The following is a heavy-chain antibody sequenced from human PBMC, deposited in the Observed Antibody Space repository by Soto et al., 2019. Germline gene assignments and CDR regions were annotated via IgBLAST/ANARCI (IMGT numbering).Heavy chain of an antibody. Sequence: EVQLVESGGGLVKPGGSLRLSCAASGFTLSNAWMNWVRQAPGKGLEWVGRIKSKTDGGTTDYAAPVKGRFTISSVDSKNTLYLQMSSLKSVDTAVYYCTPEICRAHCELPDSYCFDYWGQGTLFTVSS. CDR1: GFTLSNAW. J-gene: IGHJ4*02. CDR3: TPEICRAHCELPDSYCFDY. D-gene: IGHD1-26*01. V-gene: IGHV3-15*07. CDR2: IKSKTDGGTT.